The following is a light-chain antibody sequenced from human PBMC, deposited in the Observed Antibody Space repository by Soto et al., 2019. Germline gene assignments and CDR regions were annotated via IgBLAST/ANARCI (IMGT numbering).Light chain of an antibody. CDR3: QQRTNWQLT. Sequence: EIVLTQSPATLSLSPGERATLSCRASQSVGKYLAWYQQRPGQAPRLLMFDVSYRATGTPARFSGSGSGTDFTLTISSLEPEDFAVYYCQQRTNWQLTFGGGTRVEI. CDR2: DVS. CDR1: QSVGKY. V-gene: IGKV3-11*01. J-gene: IGKJ4*01.